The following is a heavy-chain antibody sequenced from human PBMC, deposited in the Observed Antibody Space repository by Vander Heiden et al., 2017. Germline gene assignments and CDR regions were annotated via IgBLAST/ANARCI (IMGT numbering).Heavy chain of an antibody. CDR1: AFTFSSYG. CDR3: ARDFEANPDY. J-gene: IGHJ4*02. V-gene: IGHV3-33*01. D-gene: IGHD5-12*01. Sequence: QVQLVESGGGVVQPGRSLRLSCAASAFTFSSYGMHWVRQAPGKGLEWVAVIWYDGSNKYYADSVKGRFTISRDNSKNTLYLQMNSLRAEDTAVYYCARDFEANPDYWGQGTLVTVSS. CDR2: IWYDGSNK.